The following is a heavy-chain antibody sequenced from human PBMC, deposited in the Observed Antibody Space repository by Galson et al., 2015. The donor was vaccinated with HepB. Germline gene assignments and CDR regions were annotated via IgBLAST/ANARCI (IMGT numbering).Heavy chain of an antibody. CDR2: INPNSGGT. V-gene: IGHV1-2*02. Sequence: SVKVSCKASGYTFTGYYMHWVRQAPGQGLEWMGWINPNSGGTNYAQKFQGRVTMTRDTSISTAYMELSRLRSDDTAVYYCARVPQAVAGHGYFDYWGQGTLVTVSS. D-gene: IGHD6-19*01. CDR3: ARVPQAVAGHGYFDY. CDR1: GYTFTGYY. J-gene: IGHJ4*02.